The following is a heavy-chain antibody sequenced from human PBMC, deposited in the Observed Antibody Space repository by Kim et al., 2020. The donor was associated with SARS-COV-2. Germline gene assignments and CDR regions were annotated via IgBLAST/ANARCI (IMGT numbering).Heavy chain of an antibody. Sequence: ANYAQKFQGRVTITADESTSTAYMELSSLRSEDTAVYYCAREDYGGNSDYWGQGTLVTVSS. J-gene: IGHJ4*02. V-gene: IGHV1-69*01. CDR3: AREDYGGNSDY. CDR2: A. D-gene: IGHD4-17*01.